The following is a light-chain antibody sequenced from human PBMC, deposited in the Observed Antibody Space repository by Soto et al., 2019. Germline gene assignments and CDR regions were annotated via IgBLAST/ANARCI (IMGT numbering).Light chain of an antibody. CDR1: SSNIGKYY. CDR3: GTWDSSLTTFA. V-gene: IGLV1-51*02. J-gene: IGLJ1*01. Sequence: QSVLTQPPSVSAAPGQKVTMSCSGSSSNIGKYYVSWHQQLPGTAPKLLIYENDKRPSGIPDRFSGSKSGTSATLGITGLQTGDEADYYCGTWDSSLTTFAFGTWTKVTVL. CDR2: END.